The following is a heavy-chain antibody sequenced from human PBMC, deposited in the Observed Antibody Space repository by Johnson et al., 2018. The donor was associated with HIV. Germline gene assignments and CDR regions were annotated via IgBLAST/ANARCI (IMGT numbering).Heavy chain of an antibody. CDR3: ARGATRYKTDGSKYDGAFDI. CDR1: GFTFSSYD. CDR2: IGTAGDT. J-gene: IGHJ3*02. V-gene: IGHV3-13*01. D-gene: IGHD1-26*01. Sequence: VQLVESGGGLVQRGGSLRFSCAASGFTFSSYDMHWVRQATGKGLEWVSGIGTAGDTYYPGSVKGRFTISRENAKNSLYLQMNSLRAEDTALYYCARGATRYKTDGSKYDGAFDIWGQGTMVTVSS.